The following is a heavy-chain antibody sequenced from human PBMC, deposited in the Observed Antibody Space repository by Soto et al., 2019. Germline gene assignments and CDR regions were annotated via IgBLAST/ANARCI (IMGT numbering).Heavy chain of an antibody. J-gene: IGHJ4*02. Sequence: PSETLSLTWTVPCGSISNYYWSWIRQPPGKGLEWIGYIYYSGSTNYNPSLKSRVTISVDTSKNQFSLKLSSVTAADTAVYYCAREWFGGDYWGQGTLVTVSS. CDR3: AREWFGGDY. D-gene: IGHD3-10*01. CDR1: CGSISNYY. CDR2: IYYSGST. V-gene: IGHV4-59*12.